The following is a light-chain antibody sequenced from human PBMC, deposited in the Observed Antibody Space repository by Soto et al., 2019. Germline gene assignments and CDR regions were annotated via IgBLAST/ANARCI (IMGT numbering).Light chain of an antibody. CDR2: DNN. CDR3: AAWDDSLNGVI. J-gene: IGLJ2*01. V-gene: IGLV1-44*01. Sequence: QSVLTQPPSASGTPGQRVTIYCSGSNSNIGSNSVHWYQQLPGTAPKLLIYDNNQWPSGVPDRFSGSKSGTSASLAISGLQSEYEADYFCAAWDDSLNGVIFGGRTKLTVL. CDR1: NSNIGSNS.